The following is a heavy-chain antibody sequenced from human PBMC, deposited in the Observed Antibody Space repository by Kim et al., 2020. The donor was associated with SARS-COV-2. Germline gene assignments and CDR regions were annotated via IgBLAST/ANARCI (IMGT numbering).Heavy chain of an antibody. Sequence: GGSLRLSCAASGFTFSSYAMSWVRQAPGKGLEWVSAISGSGGSTYYADSVKGRFTISRDNSKNTLYLQMNSLRAEDTAVYYCAKDPPLGYCSGGSCYTDYWGQGTLVTVSS. CDR3: AKDPPLGYCSGGSCYTDY. D-gene: IGHD2-15*01. CDR1: GFTFSSYA. J-gene: IGHJ4*02. CDR2: ISGSGGST. V-gene: IGHV3-23*01.